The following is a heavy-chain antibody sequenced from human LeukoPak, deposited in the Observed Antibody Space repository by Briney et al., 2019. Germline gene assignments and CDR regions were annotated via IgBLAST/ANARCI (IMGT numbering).Heavy chain of an antibody. J-gene: IGHJ6*03. CDR1: GYTFTGYY. D-gene: IGHD1-7*01. CDR3: TRVQGWVWNSFSDYYMDV. Sequence: ASVKVSCKASGYTFTGYYMHWVRQAPGQGLEWMGWINPKTGGTKFLQKFQGRVTMTRDTSISTAYMELSRLTYDDTAVYYCTRVQGWVWNSFSDYYMDVWGNGTTVIVSS. V-gene: IGHV1-2*02. CDR2: INPKTGGT.